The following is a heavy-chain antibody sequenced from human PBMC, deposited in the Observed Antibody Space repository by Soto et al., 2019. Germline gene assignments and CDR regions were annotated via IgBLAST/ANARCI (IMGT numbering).Heavy chain of an antibody. Sequence: QVQLQQWGAGLLKPSETLSLTCAVYGGSFSGYYWSWIRQPPGKGLEWIGEVNHSGSTNYNPSLKSRVTISGDTSKNQFSLKLSSVTAADTAVYYCARGYGRNFAYWGQGTLVTVSS. CDR2: VNHSGST. CDR1: GGSFSGYY. V-gene: IGHV4-34*01. D-gene: IGHD3-10*01. CDR3: ARGYGRNFAY. J-gene: IGHJ4*02.